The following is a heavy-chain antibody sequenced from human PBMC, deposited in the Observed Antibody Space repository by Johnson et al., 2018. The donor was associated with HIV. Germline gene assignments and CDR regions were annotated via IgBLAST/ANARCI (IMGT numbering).Heavy chain of an antibody. CDR3: ARYGYRPEAAFDI. J-gene: IGHJ3*02. CDR2: ISYDGSVK. CDR1: GFIFDDYD. D-gene: IGHD5-24*01. V-gene: IGHV3-30*03. Sequence: QVQLVESGGDLVQPGGSLRLSCAGSGFIFDDYDMTWVRQAPGKGLEWVAVISYDGSVKYYAEYGKGRFTISRDNSKNTLYLQMNSLRAEDTAVYYCARYGYRPEAAFDIWGQGTMVTVSS.